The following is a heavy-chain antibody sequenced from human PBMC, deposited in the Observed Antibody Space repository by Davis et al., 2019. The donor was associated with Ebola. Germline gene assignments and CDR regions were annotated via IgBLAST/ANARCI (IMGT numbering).Heavy chain of an antibody. J-gene: IGHJ6*02. V-gene: IGHV3-30-3*01. CDR2: ISYDGSNK. D-gene: IGHD2-2*01. Sequence: GGSLRLSCAASGFTFSSYAMHWVRQAPGKGLEWVAVISYDGSNKYYADSVKGRFTISRDNSKNTLYLQMNSLRAEDTAVYFCAKGGYCSSTSCPMGVWGQGTTVTVSS. CDR1: GFTFSSYA. CDR3: AKGGYCSSTSCPMGV.